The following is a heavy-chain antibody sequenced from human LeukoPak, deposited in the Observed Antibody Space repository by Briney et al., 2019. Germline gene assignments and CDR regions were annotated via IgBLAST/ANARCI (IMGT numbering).Heavy chain of an antibody. CDR3: STLTSRGLSDS. CDR2: IKSKADGETM. J-gene: IGHJ4*02. Sequence: GGSLRLSCAASGFTFTNAWMNWVRQAPGKGLEWVGRIKSKADGETMDYAAPVKGRFTFSRDDSKNMPYLQMNSLKSEDTAVYYCSTLTSRGLSDSWGQRTLVTVSS. CDR1: GFTFTNAW. V-gene: IGHV3-15*07. D-gene: IGHD1-20*01.